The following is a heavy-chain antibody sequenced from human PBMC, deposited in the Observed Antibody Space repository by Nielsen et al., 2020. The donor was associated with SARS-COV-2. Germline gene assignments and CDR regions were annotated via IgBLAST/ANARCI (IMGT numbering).Heavy chain of an antibody. V-gene: IGHV3-11*04. CDR1: GFTFSDYY. D-gene: IGHD3-3*01. J-gene: IGHJ4*02. Sequence: GESLKISCAASGFTFSDYYMSWIRQAPGKGLEWVSYISSSGSTIYYADSVKGRFTISRDNAKNSLYLQMNSLRAEDTAVYYCAREGLRFLEWLPTDYWGQGTLVTVSS. CDR2: ISSSGSTI. CDR3: AREGLRFLEWLPTDY.